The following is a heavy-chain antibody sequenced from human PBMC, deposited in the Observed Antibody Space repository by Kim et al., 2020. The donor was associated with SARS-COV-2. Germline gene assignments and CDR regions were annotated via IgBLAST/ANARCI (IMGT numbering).Heavy chain of an antibody. Sequence: SVKVSCKASGGTFSSYAISWVRQAPGQGLEWMGGIIPIFGTANYAQKFQGRVTITADESTSTAYMELSSLRSEDTAVYYCARGDSSGSPSINHRFDYWGQGTLVTVSS. D-gene: IGHD3-22*01. CDR3: ARGDSSGSPSINHRFDY. CDR1: GGTFSSYA. J-gene: IGHJ4*02. V-gene: IGHV1-69*13. CDR2: IIPIFGTA.